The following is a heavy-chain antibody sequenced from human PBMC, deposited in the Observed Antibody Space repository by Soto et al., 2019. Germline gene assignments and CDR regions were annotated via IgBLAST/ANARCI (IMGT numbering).Heavy chain of an antibody. CDR1: GGTFSSYA. V-gene: IGHV1-69*13. D-gene: IGHD2-2*02. CDR3: ARDGADCSSTSCYRLYAFDI. J-gene: IGHJ3*02. Sequence: SVKVSCKASGGTFSSYAISWVRQAPGQGLEWMGGIIPIFGTANYAQKFRGRVTITADESTSTAYMELSSLRSEDTAVYYCARDGADCSSTSCYRLYAFDIWGQGTMVTVSS. CDR2: IIPIFGTA.